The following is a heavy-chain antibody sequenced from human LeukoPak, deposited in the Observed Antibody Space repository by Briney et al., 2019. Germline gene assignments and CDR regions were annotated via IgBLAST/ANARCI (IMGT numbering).Heavy chain of an antibody. CDR1: GGSISSYY. J-gene: IGHJ6*03. CDR2: MYESGST. Sequence: PETLSLTCTHSGGSISSYYWSWLGQPPGKGLEGMGYMYESGSTYYNPSLKSRVTISVDTSNNQFSLKLSSVTAADTAVDYCATLFSAPYYYYYMDVWGKGTTVTVSS. V-gene: IGHV4-59*12. CDR3: ATLFSAPYYYYYMDV.